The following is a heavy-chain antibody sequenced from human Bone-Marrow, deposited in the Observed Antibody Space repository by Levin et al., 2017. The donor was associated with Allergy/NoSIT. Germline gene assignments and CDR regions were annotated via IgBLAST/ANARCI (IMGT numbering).Heavy chain of an antibody. J-gene: IGHJ2*01. CDR2: VYYTGST. V-gene: IGHV4-4*01. Sequence: TLSLTCAVSGDSISSRNWWTWVRQSPGRGLEWIGEVYYTGSTNYNTALKSRVTISLDHSNNQFSLTLTSVTAADAAVDRCARGMTYYDDSTGYSPYWFFPLWGRCTLVTVAS. CDR1: GDSISSRNW. CDR3: ARGMTYYDDSTGYSPYWFFPL. D-gene: IGHD3/OR15-3a*01.